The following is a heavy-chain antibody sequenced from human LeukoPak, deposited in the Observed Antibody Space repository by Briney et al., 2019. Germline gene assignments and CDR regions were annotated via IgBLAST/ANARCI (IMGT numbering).Heavy chain of an antibody. V-gene: IGHV1-69*04. J-gene: IGHJ5*02. CDR2: IIPIFGIA. Sequence: ASVKVSCKASGGTFSSYAISWVRQAPGQGREWMGRIIPIFGIANYAQKFQGRVTITADKSTSTAYMELSSLRSEDTAVYYCARAPSRDGYNSPNWFDPWGQGTLVTVSS. D-gene: IGHD5-24*01. CDR3: ARAPSRDGYNSPNWFDP. CDR1: GGTFSSYA.